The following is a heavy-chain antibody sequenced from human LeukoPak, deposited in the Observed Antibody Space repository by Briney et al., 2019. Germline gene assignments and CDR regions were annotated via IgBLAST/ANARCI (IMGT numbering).Heavy chain of an antibody. Sequence: GGSLRLSCAASGFTFSSYGMHWVRQAPGKGLEWVAVILYDGSNKYYADSVKGRFTISRDNSKNTLYLQMNSLRAEDTAVYYCAKDLGSYLDYWGQGTLVTVSS. CDR2: ILYDGSNK. CDR1: GFTFSSYG. V-gene: IGHV3-30*18. CDR3: AKDLGSYLDY. D-gene: IGHD3-16*02. J-gene: IGHJ4*02.